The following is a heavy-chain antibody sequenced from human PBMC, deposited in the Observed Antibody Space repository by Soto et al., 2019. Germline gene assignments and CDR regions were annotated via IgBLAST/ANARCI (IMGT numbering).Heavy chain of an antibody. CDR1: GFTFGDYA. CDR2: IRSKAYGGTT. V-gene: IGHV3-49*03. Sequence: GGSLRLSCTASGFTFGDYAMSWFRQAPGKGLEWVGFIRSKAYGGTTEYAASVKGRFTISRDDSKSIAYLQMNSLKTEDTAVYYCTRDRIAVAGTFVWPGYWGQGTLVTVSS. CDR3: TRDRIAVAGTFVWPGY. D-gene: IGHD6-19*01. J-gene: IGHJ4*02.